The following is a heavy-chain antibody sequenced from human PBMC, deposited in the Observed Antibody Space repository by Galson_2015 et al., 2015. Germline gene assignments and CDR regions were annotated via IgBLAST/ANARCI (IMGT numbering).Heavy chain of an antibody. CDR1: GFSLSTSGMC. J-gene: IGHJ3*02. D-gene: IGHD4-17*01. V-gene: IGHV2-70*01. CDR3: ARHTVTTFNYAFDI. Sequence: PALVKPTQPLTLTCTFSGFSLSTSGMCVSWIRQPPGKALEWLALIDRDDDKYYSTSLKTRLTISKDTSKNQVVLTMTNMDPVDTATYYCARHTVTTFNYAFDIWGQGTMVTVSS. CDR2: IDRDDDK.